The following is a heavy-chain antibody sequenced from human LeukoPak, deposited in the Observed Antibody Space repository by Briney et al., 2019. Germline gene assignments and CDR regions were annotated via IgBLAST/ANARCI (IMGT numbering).Heavy chain of an antibody. Sequence: GRSLRLSCAASGFTFSSYAMDWVRQAPGKGLEGVAVISYDGSNKYYADSVKGRFTISRDNSKNTLYLQMNSLRAEDTAVYYCARDSSRTMIVVNPDYWGQGTLVTVSS. V-gene: IGHV3-30-3*01. CDR2: ISYDGSNK. J-gene: IGHJ4*02. CDR3: ARDSSRTMIVVNPDY. CDR1: GFTFSSYA. D-gene: IGHD3-22*01.